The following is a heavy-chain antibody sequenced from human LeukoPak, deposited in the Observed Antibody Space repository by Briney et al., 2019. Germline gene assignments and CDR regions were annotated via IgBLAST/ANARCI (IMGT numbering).Heavy chain of an antibody. V-gene: IGHV4-59*11. CDR2: IYYTGST. D-gene: IGHD2-2*01. CDR3: ARHLASTSFYMDA. Sequence: SETLSLTCTVSGGSMNSHYWSWIGQPPGKGLEWIGYIYYTGSTNYSPSLKSRATISVDTSKNQFSLKLSSVTATDTAAYYCARHLASTSFYMDAWGKGTTVTVSS. CDR1: GGSMNSHY. J-gene: IGHJ6*03.